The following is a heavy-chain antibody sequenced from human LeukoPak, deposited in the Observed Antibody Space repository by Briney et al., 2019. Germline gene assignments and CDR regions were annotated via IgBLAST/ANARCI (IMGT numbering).Heavy chain of an antibody. Sequence: GGSLRLSCAASGVTLSTYAMSWARQAPGKGLEWVSGISSSGSGDNTYYADSVKGRFTISRDNSKNTLYLQMNSLRAEDTAVYYCAKASYTGSGPLDYWGQGTLVTVSS. CDR3: AKASYTGSGPLDY. CDR1: GVTLSTYA. V-gene: IGHV3-23*01. CDR2: ISSSGSGDNT. D-gene: IGHD6-19*01. J-gene: IGHJ4*02.